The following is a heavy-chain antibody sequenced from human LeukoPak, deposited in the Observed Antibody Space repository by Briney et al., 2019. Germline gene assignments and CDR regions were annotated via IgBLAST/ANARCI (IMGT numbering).Heavy chain of an antibody. D-gene: IGHD4-17*01. J-gene: IGHJ4*02. CDR1: GYTLTELS. CDR2: FDPEDGET. Sequence: ASVTVSRMVSGYTLTELSMHWVRQAPGQGLEWMGGFDPEDGETIYAQKFQGRVTMTEDTSTDTAYMELSSLRSEDTAVYYCATSKGLGSYGDLFDYWGQGTLVTVSS. CDR3: ATSKGLGSYGDLFDY. V-gene: IGHV1-24*01.